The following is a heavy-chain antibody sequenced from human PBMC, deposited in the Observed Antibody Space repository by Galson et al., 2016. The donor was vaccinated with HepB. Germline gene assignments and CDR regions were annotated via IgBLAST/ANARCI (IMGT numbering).Heavy chain of an antibody. V-gene: IGHV3-7*03. CDR2: IRQDGNER. D-gene: IGHD2-21*01. Sequence: SLRLSCAVSGLTFSNYWMSWVRQAPGKGLEWVANIRQDGNERFYVDSVKGRFTISRDNAKNTLYLHMNNVRVEDTVIYYCARDNSPTRGDFLLWYYWGQGTLVTVSS. CDR3: ARDNSPTRGDFLLWYY. CDR1: GLTFSNYW. J-gene: IGHJ4*02.